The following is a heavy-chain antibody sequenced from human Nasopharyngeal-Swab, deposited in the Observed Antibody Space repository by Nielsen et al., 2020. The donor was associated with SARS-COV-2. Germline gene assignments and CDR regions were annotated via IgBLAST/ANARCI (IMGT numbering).Heavy chain of an antibody. CDR2: ISYDGSNK. Sequence: GESLKISCAASGFTFSSYAMHWVRQAPGKGLEWVAVISYDGSNKYYADSVKGRFTISRDNSKNTLYLQMNSLRAEDTAVYYCGRYPDDYVWGGEGVFDYWGQGTLVTVSS. J-gene: IGHJ4*02. D-gene: IGHD3-16*01. V-gene: IGHV3-30*04. CDR1: GFTFSSYA. CDR3: GRYPDDYVWGGEGVFDY.